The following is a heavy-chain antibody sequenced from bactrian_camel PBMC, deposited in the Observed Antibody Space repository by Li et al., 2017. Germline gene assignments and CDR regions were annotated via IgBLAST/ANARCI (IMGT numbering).Heavy chain of an antibody. J-gene: IGHJ4*01. V-gene: IGHV3S53*01. Sequence: VQLVESGGGSVQAGGSLRLSCVASGIDSRYCMGWFRQAPGKEREGVAAIDTDGSANYADSVKGRFTISLDNAKNTVYLQMNNLEPDDTAMYYCAIGARCEMVLWDYWGHGTQVTVS. CDR1: GIDSRYC. D-gene: IGHD1*01. CDR2: IDTDGSA. CDR3: AIGARCEMVLWDY.